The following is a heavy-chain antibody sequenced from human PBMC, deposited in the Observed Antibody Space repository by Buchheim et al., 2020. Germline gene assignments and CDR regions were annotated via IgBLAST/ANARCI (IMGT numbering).Heavy chain of an antibody. J-gene: IGHJ4*02. D-gene: IGHD3-22*01. CDR3: AGGQSGYIDY. Sequence: EVQLVESGGGLVQPGGSLRLSCAASGFTFSNSCMHWVRQAPGKGLVWVSCISGDESSITYAASVEGRFTISRDNAKKSLYLKMNSLRAEDRAVYYCAGGQSGYIDYWGQGTL. CDR1: GFTFSNSC. V-gene: IGHV3-74*01. CDR2: ISGDESSI.